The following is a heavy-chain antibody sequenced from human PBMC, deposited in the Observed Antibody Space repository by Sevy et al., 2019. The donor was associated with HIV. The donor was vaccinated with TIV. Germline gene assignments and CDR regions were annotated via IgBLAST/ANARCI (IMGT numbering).Heavy chain of an antibody. Sequence: GGSLLSCAASGFTLNSYWMSWVRQAPGKGLEWVANINQDGSVKYYVDSVKGRFTISRDNARNSLYLRMNSLRAEDTALYYCVRAIAAAGSFWGQGTLVTVSS. V-gene: IGHV3-7*01. CDR1: GFTLNSYW. CDR2: INQDGSVK. CDR3: VRAIAAAGSF. D-gene: IGHD6-13*01. J-gene: IGHJ4*02.